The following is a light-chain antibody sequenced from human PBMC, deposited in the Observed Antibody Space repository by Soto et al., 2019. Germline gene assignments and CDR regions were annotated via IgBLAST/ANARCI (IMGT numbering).Light chain of an antibody. J-gene: IGLJ1*01. CDR1: SSNIGNNY. Sequence: QSVLTQPPPVSAAPGQKVTISCSGSSSNIGNNYVSWYQHLPGTAPKLLIYDNNQRPSEIPDRFSGSKSGTSATLGITGLQTGAEADYYCGSWDSRLSVYVVGTGTKVTVL. CDR2: DNN. V-gene: IGLV1-51*01. CDR3: GSWDSRLSVYV.